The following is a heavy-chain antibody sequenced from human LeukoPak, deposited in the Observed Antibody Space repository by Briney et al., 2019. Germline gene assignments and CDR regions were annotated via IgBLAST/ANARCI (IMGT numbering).Heavy chain of an antibody. Sequence: PGGSLRLSCAASGFTFSSYAMHWVRQAPGKGLEWVAVISYDGSNKYYADSVKGRFTISRDNSKNTLYLQMNSLRAEDTAVYYCARGGYDYGDYYWGQGTLVTVSS. V-gene: IGHV3-30*04. J-gene: IGHJ4*02. D-gene: IGHD4-17*01. CDR3: ARGGYDYGDYY. CDR1: GFTFSSYA. CDR2: ISYDGSNK.